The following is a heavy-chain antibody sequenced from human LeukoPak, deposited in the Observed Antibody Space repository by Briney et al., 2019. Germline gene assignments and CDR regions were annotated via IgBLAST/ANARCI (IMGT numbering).Heavy chain of an antibody. J-gene: IGHJ6*02. CDR1: GYTFTNYD. CDR2: MRTNSGKT. V-gene: IGHV1-8*01. D-gene: IGHD2-15*01. Sequence: ASVKLSCKASGYTFTNYDINWVRQATGRGLGWGGWMRTNSGKTGYVQSFQGRDTMTRDTSTSTAYMELSSLRSEDTAVYYCVRVNVLLPDYDGMDVWGQGTAVTVSS. CDR3: VRVNVLLPDYDGMDV.